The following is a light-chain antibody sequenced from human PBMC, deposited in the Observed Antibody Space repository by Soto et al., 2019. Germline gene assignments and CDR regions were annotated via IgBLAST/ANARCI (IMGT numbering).Light chain of an antibody. CDR2: GAS. V-gene: IGKV3-15*01. J-gene: IGKJ5*01. CDR1: QSVSGN. Sequence: EIVMTQSPATLSVSPGERATLSCRASQSVSGNLAWYQQKPGQAPRLLIYGASSRATGIPARFSGSGSGTDFTLTISSLQSEDFAVYYCQQYNNWPLTFGQGTRLEIK. CDR3: QQYNNWPLT.